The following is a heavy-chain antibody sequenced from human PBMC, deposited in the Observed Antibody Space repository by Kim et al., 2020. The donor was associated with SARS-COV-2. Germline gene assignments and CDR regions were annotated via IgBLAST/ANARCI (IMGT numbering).Heavy chain of an antibody. CDR3: VRGDCSGVSCYYFDF. CDR1: GFTFSSYG. J-gene: IGHJ4*02. D-gene: IGHD2-15*01. CDR2: IWYDGSNE. V-gene: IGHV3-33*01. Sequence: GGSLRLSCAASGFTFSSYGMHWVRQAPGKGLEWVALIWYDGSNEDYADSVKGRFTISRDNSKNTLYLQMNSLRAEDTAVYYCVRGDCSGVSCYYFDFWGQGTLVTVSS.